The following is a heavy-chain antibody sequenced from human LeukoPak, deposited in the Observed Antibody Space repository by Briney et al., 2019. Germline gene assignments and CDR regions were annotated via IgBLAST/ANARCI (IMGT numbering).Heavy chain of an antibody. D-gene: IGHD3-10*01. CDR2: IDPSDSYT. Sequence: GESLKISCKGSGYSFTSYWISWVRQMPGKGLEWMGRIDPSDSYTNYSPSFQGHVTISADKSISTAYLQWSSLKASDTAMYYCARGRVPPAYNYGMDVWGKGTTVTVSS. V-gene: IGHV5-10-1*01. CDR1: GYSFTSYW. J-gene: IGHJ6*04. CDR3: ARGRVPPAYNYGMDV.